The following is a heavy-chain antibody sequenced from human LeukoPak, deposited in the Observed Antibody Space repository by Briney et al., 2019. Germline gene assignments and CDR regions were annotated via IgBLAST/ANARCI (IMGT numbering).Heavy chain of an antibody. V-gene: IGHV4-59*01. CDR3: ARAILYLSSSWYPYMDV. CDR1: GGSISSYY. J-gene: IGHJ6*03. CDR2: IYYSGST. Sequence: SETLSLTCTVSGGSISSYYWSWIRQPPGKGLEWIGYIYYSGSTNYNPSLKSRVTISVDTSKNQFSLKLSSVTAADTAVYYCARAILYLSSSWYPYMDVWGKGTTVTVSS. D-gene: IGHD6-13*01.